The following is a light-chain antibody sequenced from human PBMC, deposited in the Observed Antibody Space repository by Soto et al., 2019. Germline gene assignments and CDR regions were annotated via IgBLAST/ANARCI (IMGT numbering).Light chain of an antibody. V-gene: IGLV4-69*01. CDR3: QTWGTGIHV. Sequence: QPVLTQSPSASASLGASVKLTCTLSSGHISYAIAWHQQQPEKGPRYLMKLNSDGSHSKGDGIPDRFSGSSSGAERYLIISSLQSEDEADYYCQTWGTGIHVFGTGTKPTVL. CDR1: SGHISYA. CDR2: LNSDGSH. J-gene: IGLJ1*01.